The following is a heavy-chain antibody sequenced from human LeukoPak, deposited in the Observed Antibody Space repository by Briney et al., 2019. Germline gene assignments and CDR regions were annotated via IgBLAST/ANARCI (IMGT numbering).Heavy chain of an antibody. Sequence: GGSLRLSFEASEFTFSTYAMQWVRQAPGKGLEWVSGISGNGGITYYADSVRGRFTISRDNSKNTLYLQMNSLRAEDTAVYYCAKSSGPGGYYYYGMDVWGQGTTVTVSS. D-gene: IGHD3-22*01. CDR2: ISGNGGIT. V-gene: IGHV3-23*01. CDR1: EFTFSTYA. CDR3: AKSSGPGGYYYYGMDV. J-gene: IGHJ6*02.